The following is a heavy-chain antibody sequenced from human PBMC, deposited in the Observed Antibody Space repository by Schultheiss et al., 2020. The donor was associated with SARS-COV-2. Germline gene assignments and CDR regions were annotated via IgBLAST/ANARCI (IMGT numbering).Heavy chain of an antibody. J-gene: IGHJ6*03. V-gene: IGHV3-21*04. CDR1: GFTFSSYW. CDR2: ISSSSSYI. Sequence: GGSLRLSCAASGFTFSSYWMHWVRQAPGKGLVWVSSISSSSSYIYYADSVKGRFTISRDNAKKSLYLQMNSLRPEDTAWYYCAKSGGSYSNDYYYYLDVWGKGTTVTVSS. D-gene: IGHD1-26*01. CDR3: AKSGGSYSNDYYYYLDV.